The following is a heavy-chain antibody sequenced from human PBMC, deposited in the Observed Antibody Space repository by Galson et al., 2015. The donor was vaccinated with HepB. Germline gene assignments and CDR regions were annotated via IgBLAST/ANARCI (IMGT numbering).Heavy chain of an antibody. CDR1: GYIFTSYT. D-gene: IGHD3-10*01. J-gene: IGHJ3*02. CDR3: AREGTPTPHDAFDI. V-gene: IGHV1-18*04. Sequence: SVKVSCKASGYIFTSYTVTWVRQAPGQGLEWMGWIRGYNGNTNYAQKFQDRVTMTRDTSTTTAYMEMRSLRSDDTAVYYCAREGTPTPHDAFDIWGQGTMVTVSS. CDR2: IRGYNGNT.